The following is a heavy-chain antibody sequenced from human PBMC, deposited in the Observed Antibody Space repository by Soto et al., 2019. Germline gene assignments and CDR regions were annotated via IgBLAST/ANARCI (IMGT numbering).Heavy chain of an antibody. CDR3: ARVRVTTLDY. Sequence: SETLSLTCTVSGGSISSYYWSWIRQPPGKGLEWIGYIYYSGSTNYNPSLKSRVTISVDTSKNQFSLKLSSVTAADTAVYYCARVRVTTLDYWGQGTLVTVSS. CDR2: IYYSGST. V-gene: IGHV4-59*01. CDR1: GGSISSYY. J-gene: IGHJ4*02. D-gene: IGHD4-17*01.